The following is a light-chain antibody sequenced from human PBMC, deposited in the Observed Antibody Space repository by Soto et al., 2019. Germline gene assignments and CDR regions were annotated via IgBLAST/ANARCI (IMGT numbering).Light chain of an antibody. J-gene: IGKJ4*01. Sequence: EIVLTQSPGTLSLSPGERATLSCRASQSVSSSYLAWYQQKPGQAPRLLIYGASSRATGIPDRFSGRGSGTDFTLTISRLEPEDFAVYYCQQYGSSPLHTFGGGTKVEIK. CDR2: GAS. CDR1: QSVSSSY. V-gene: IGKV3-20*01. CDR3: QQYGSSPLHT.